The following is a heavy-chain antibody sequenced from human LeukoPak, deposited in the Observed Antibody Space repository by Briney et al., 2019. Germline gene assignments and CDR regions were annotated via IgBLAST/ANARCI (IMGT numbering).Heavy chain of an antibody. Sequence: SETLSLTCTVSGGSISSYYWSWIRQPAGKGLEWIGRIYTSGSTNYNPSLKGRVTMSVDTSKNQFSLKLSSVTAADTAVYYCARDFTMVRGARGLNWFDPWGQGTLVTVSS. CDR1: GGSISSYY. CDR2: IYTSGST. J-gene: IGHJ5*02. CDR3: ARDFTMVRGARGLNWFDP. D-gene: IGHD3-10*01. V-gene: IGHV4-4*07.